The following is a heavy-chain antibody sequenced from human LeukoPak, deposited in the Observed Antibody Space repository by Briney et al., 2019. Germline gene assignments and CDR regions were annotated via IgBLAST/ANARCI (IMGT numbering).Heavy chain of an antibody. Sequence: ASVKVSCKASGYTFTGYYMHWVRQAPGQGLEWMGWINPSSGGTNYAQKFQGRVTMTRDTSISTAYMELSRLRSDDTAVYYCARIVGATRPLDYWGQGTLVTVSS. D-gene: IGHD1-26*01. J-gene: IGHJ4*02. V-gene: IGHV1-2*02. CDR3: ARIVGATRPLDY. CDR2: INPSSGGT. CDR1: GYTFTGYY.